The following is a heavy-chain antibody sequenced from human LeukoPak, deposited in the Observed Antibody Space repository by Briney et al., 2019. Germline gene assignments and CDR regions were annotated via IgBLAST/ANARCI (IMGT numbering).Heavy chain of an antibody. Sequence: ASVKVSCKASGYTFTSYGISWVRQAPGQGLEWMGWISAYNGNTNYAQKLQGRVTMTRDTSTTTAYMELRSLRSDDTAVYYCARDNSVEDTAWWFDPWGQGTLVTVSS. D-gene: IGHD4-23*01. V-gene: IGHV1-18*01. CDR2: ISAYNGNT. CDR1: GYTFTSYG. CDR3: ARDNSVEDTAWWFDP. J-gene: IGHJ5*02.